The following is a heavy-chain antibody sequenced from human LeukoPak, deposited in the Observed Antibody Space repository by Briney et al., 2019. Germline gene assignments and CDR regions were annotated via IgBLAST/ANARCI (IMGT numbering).Heavy chain of an antibody. J-gene: IGHJ4*02. D-gene: IGHD3-10*01. CDR1: GGSISSYY. V-gene: IGHV4-59*08. CDR3: ARQGYYYGSGSVFDY. CDR2: IYYSGST. Sequence: PSQTLSLTCTVSGGSISSYYWSWIRQPPGKGLEWIGYIYYSGSTNYNPSLKSRVTISVDTSKNQFSLKLSSVTAADTAVYYCARQGYYYGSGSVFDYWGQGTLVTVSS.